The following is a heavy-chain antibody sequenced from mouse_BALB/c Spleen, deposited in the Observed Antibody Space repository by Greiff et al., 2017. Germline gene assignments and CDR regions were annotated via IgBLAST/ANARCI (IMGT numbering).Heavy chain of an antibody. CDR3: ARDYDPWFAY. V-gene: IGHV1S29*02. Sequence: VQLQQSGPELVKPGASVKISCKASGYTFTDYNMHWVKQSHGKSLEWIGYIYPYNGGTGYNQKFKSKATLTVDNSSSTAYMELRSLTSEDSAVYYGARDYDPWFAYWGQGTLVTVSA. D-gene: IGHD2-4*01. CDR1: GYTFTDYN. CDR2: IYPYNGGT. J-gene: IGHJ3*01.